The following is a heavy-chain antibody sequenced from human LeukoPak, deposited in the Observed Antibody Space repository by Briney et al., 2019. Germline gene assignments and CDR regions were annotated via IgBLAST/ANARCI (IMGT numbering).Heavy chain of an antibody. CDR2: ISSSSSYT. CDR3: ARDQGFIDR. J-gene: IGHJ5*02. V-gene: IGHV3-21*01. Sequence: PGGSLRLSCAASAVTFSSDSMNWVRQAPGNGLEWVSSISSSSSYTNYTDSVKDRFTISRDKAKNSLYLQMNSLRAEHTAVYYCARDQGFIDRWGQGTLVTVSS. CDR1: AVTFSSDS.